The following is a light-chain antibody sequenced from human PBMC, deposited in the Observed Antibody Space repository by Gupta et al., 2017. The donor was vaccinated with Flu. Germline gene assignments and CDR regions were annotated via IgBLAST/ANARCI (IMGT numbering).Light chain of an antibody. V-gene: IGKV3-20*01. CDR3: RRDGGSQT. Sequence: EIVLTQSPGTLSLSPGERATLSCRASQNVANNYVAWYQQRPGQAPSLLIFGASSSANGSPDRFNGSGSGTDFILTSIRRVPQDFAVYYWRRDGGSQTFGQGTKVEIK. CDR1: QNVANNY. J-gene: IGKJ1*01. CDR2: GAS.